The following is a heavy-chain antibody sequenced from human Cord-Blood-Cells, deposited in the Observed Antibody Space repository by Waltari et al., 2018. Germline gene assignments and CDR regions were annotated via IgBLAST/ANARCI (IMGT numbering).Heavy chain of an antibody. D-gene: IGHD6-13*01. Sequence: QVQLQESGPGLVKPSETLSLTCTAPGGPISSYYWSWIRQPPGKGLEWIGYIYYSGSTNYNPSLKSRVTISVDTSKNQFSLKLSSVTAADTAVYYCARHEQQLDYWGQGTLVTVSS. CDR3: ARHEQQLDY. CDR1: GGPISSYY. CDR2: IYYSGST. V-gene: IGHV4-59*08. J-gene: IGHJ4*02.